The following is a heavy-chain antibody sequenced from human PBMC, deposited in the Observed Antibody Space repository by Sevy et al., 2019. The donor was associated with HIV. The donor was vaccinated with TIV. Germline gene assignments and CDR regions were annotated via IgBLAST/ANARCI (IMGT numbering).Heavy chain of an antibody. CDR1: GFTVSSNY. V-gene: IGHV3-53*01. D-gene: IGHD3-22*01. CDR3: ARVGFDSSGYYNRGGYFDY. Sequence: GGSLRLSCAASGFTVSSNYMSWVRQAPGKGLEWVSVIYSGGSTYYADSVKGRFTISRDNSNNTLYLQMNSLRAEDTAVYYCARVGFDSSGYYNRGGYFDYWGQGTLVTVSS. J-gene: IGHJ4*02. CDR2: IYSGGST.